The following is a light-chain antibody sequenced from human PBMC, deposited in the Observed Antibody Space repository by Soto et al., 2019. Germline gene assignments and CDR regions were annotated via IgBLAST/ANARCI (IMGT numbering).Light chain of an antibody. CDR2: GAS. CDR3: QQYGSSPET. J-gene: IGKJ1*01. V-gene: IGKV3-20*01. Sequence: EIMMTQSPATLSVSPGERATLSCMASQSIGRNLVWCQQKPGQAPRLLIYGASSRATGIPDRFGGSGSGTDFTLTISRLEPEDFAVYYCQQYGSSPETFGQGTKVDIK. CDR1: QSIGRN.